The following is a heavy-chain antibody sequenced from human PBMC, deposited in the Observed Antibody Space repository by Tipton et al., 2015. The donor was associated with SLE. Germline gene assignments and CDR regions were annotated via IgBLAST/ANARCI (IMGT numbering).Heavy chain of an antibody. Sequence: GSLRLSCAASGFTFSDYYMSWIRQAPGKGLEWVSYISSSGSTIYYADSVKGRFTISRDNAKNSLYLQMNSLRAEDTAVYYCARDKVTIFGVVIMNYYGMDVWGQGTTVTVSS. CDR2: ISSSGSTI. V-gene: IGHV3-11*01. D-gene: IGHD3-3*01. CDR3: ARDKVTIFGVVIMNYYGMDV. J-gene: IGHJ6*02. CDR1: GFTFSDYY.